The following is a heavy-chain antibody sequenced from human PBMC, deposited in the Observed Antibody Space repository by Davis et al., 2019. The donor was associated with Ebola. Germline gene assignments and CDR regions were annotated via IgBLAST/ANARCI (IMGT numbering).Heavy chain of an antibody. CDR1: GFTFSRHS. D-gene: IGHD5-24*01. CDR2: ISSGGHDT. J-gene: IGHJ2*01. Sequence: GESLKISRGASGFTFSRHSMNWVRQAPGKGLDWIAFISSGGHDTYYADSVRGRFTISRDNAKNLLYLQLNSLRDEDTALYYCAKDAEDGSGNWFFDFRGRGALVTVSS. V-gene: IGHV3-48*02. CDR3: AKDAEDGSGNWFFDF.